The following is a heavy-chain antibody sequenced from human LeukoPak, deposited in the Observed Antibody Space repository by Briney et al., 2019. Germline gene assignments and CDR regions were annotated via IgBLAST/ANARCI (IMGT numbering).Heavy chain of an antibody. D-gene: IGHD3-9*01. CDR1: GGTFSSYA. J-gene: IGHJ4*02. Sequence: ASVTVSCTASGGTFSSYAISWVRQAPGQGLEWMGGIIPIFGTANYAQKFQGRVTITADESTSTAYMELSSLRSEDTAVYYCASSLPHEYFDWLNVFDYWGQGTLVTVSS. CDR2: IIPIFGTA. V-gene: IGHV1-69*13. CDR3: ASSLPHEYFDWLNVFDY.